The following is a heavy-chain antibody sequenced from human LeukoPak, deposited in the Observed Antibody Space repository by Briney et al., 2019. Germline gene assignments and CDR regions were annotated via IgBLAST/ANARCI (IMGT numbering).Heavy chain of an antibody. CDR2: IIPILGIA. CDR1: GGTFSSYA. CDR3: AREYYYDSSGSHYFDY. Sequence: SVKVSCKASGGTFSSYAISWVRQAPGQGLEWMGRIIPILGIANYAQKFQGRVTITADKSTSTAYMELSSLRSEDTAVYYCAREYYYDSSGSHYFDYWGQGTLVTVSS. J-gene: IGHJ4*02. V-gene: IGHV1-69*04. D-gene: IGHD3-22*01.